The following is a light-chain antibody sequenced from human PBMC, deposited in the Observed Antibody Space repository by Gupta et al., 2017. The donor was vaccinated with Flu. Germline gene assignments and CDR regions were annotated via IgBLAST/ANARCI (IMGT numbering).Light chain of an antibody. CDR2: AAT. Sequence: PSAVSASVGDRVTITCRASQLISNWIAWYQQKPGEAPNLLIYAATIVQSGVPSRFSGSASGTDFTLTISILHPEDFTTYYCQQANSFLFTFGAGTKVEMK. CDR3: QQANSFLFT. V-gene: IGKV1-12*01. CDR1: QLISNW. J-gene: IGKJ4*01.